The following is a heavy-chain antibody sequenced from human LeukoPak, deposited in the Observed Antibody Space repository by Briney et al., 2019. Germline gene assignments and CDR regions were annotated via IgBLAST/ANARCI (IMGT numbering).Heavy chain of an antibody. V-gene: IGHV1-8*01. D-gene: IGHD1-26*01. J-gene: IGHJ4*02. CDR3: ARGRGISGRPGATSGLGY. CDR2: MNPNSGNT. Sequence: GASVKVSCKASGYTFTSYDINWVRQATGQGLEWMEWMNPNSGNTGYAQKFQGRVTMTRNTSISTAYMELSSLRSEDTAVYYCARGRGISGRPGATSGLGYWGQGTLVTVSS. CDR1: GYTFTSYD.